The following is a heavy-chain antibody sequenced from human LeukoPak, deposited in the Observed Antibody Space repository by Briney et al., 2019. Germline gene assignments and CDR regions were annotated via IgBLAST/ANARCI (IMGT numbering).Heavy chain of an antibody. CDR1: GYTLTELS. CDR2: FDPEDGET. J-gene: IGHJ4*02. V-gene: IGHV1-24*01. Sequence: ASVKVSCKVSGYTLTELSMHWVRQAPGKGLEWMGGFDPEDGETIYAQKFQGRVTMTEDTSTDTAYMELSSLRSEDTAVYYCATDPPGGRRENDYGGQEPLVTVP. CDR3: ATDPPGGRRENDY. D-gene: IGHD1-26*01.